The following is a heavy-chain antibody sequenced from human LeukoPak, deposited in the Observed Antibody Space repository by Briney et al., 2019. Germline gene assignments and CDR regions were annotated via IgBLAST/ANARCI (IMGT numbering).Heavy chain of an antibody. Sequence: SVKVSSKASGGTFSSYAISWVRQAPGQGLEWMGGIIPIFGTANYAQKFQGRVTITADESTSTAYMELSSLRSEDTAVYYCARVSLRWPPADDYYYMHLWGKGTTVTVSS. D-gene: IGHD4-23*01. CDR3: ARVSLRWPPADDYYYMHL. V-gene: IGHV1-69*13. J-gene: IGHJ6*03. CDR1: GGTFSSYA. CDR2: IIPIFGTA.